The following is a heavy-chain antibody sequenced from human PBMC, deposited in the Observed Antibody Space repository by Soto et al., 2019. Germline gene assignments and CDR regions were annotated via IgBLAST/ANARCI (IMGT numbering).Heavy chain of an antibody. D-gene: IGHD3-3*01. Sequence: SQNLSLTCAISGDSVSSNSAGWNWIRQSPSRGLEWLGRTYYRSKWYNEYAVSVKSRITINPDTSRNQIPLQLNSVTPEDTAVYYCARDIDFGYWGRGTQVTVSS. CDR3: ARDIDFGY. V-gene: IGHV6-1*01. CDR1: GDSVSSNSAG. CDR2: TYYRSKWYN. J-gene: IGHJ4*02.